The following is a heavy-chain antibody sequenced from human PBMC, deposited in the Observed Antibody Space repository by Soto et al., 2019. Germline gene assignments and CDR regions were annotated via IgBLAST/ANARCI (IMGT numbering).Heavy chain of an antibody. CDR3: ARDFGVQELDY. J-gene: IGHJ4*02. CDR2: INQDGSEK. Sequence: EVQLVESGGDLVQPGGSLRLSCAASGFTFSSFWITWVRQAPGKGPEWVANINQDGSEKHYVDSVKGRFTLSRDNAENSVYLQMNSLRADDTAVYYCARDFGVQELDYWGQGTLVTVSA. D-gene: IGHD3-3*01. V-gene: IGHV3-7*01. CDR1: GFTFSSFW.